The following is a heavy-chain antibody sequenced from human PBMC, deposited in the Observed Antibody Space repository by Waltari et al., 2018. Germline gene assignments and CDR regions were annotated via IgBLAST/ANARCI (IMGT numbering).Heavy chain of an antibody. J-gene: IGHJ5*02. CDR3: ARAECSTSSCFFVSGFDP. D-gene: IGHD6-6*01. V-gene: IGHV4-39*01. CDR2: ISYSGST. Sequence: QLHLQESGPELVKPSETLYLTCTVSSVSISSGAYYWGWIRQPAGKGPGWIGYISYSGSTYYNPSLERRVAISVDTSRNQFFLSLTSVTAADAAVYYCARAECSTSSCFFVSGFDPWGQGIHVTVSS. CDR1: SVSISSGAYY.